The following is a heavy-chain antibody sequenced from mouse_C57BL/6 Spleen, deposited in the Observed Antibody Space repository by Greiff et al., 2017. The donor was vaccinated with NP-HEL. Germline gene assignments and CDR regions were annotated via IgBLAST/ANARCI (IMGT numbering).Heavy chain of an antibody. CDR2: IWSGGST. Sequence: QVQLQQSGPGLVQPSQSLSITCTVSGFSLTSYGVHWVRQSPGKGLEWLGVIWSGGSTDYNAAFISRLSISKDNSKSQVFFKMNSLQADDTAIYYCARNAGEDYGSSYGAMDYWGQGTSVTVSS. CDR1: GFSLTSYG. J-gene: IGHJ4*01. CDR3: ARNAGEDYGSSYGAMDY. V-gene: IGHV2-2*01. D-gene: IGHD1-1*01.